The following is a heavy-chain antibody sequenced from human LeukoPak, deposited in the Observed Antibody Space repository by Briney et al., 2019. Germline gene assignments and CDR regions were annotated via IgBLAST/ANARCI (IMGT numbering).Heavy chain of an antibody. J-gene: IGHJ6*03. CDR1: GDYINSDY. CDR2: LHYTGGS. V-gene: IGHV4-59*01. CDR3: ARASGSGNGYPYYMHI. D-gene: IGHD3-10*01. Sequence: PSETLSLTCIVSGDYINSDYWGWIRQPPGKGLEWIGHLHYTGGSRYNPSFKSRVTISLDASRRQFSMKMRSVTAADTATYYCARASGSGNGYPYYMHIWGKGTPVMVSS.